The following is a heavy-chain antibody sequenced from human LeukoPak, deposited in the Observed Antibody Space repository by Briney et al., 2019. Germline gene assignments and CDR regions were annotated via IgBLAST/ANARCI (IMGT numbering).Heavy chain of an antibody. V-gene: IGHV4-30-4*08. CDR1: GGSISSGDYY. CDR3: ARERTAVAGTQHAFDI. Sequence: SETLSLTCTVSGGSISSGDYYWSWIPQPPGKGLEWIGYIYYSGSTYYNPSLKSRVTISVDTSKNQFSLKLSSVTAADTAVYYCARERTAVAGTQHAFDIWGQGTMVTVSS. CDR2: IYYSGST. J-gene: IGHJ3*02. D-gene: IGHD6-19*01.